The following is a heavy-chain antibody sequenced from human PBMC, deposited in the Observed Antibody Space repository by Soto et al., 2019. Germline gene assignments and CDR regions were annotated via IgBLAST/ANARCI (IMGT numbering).Heavy chain of an antibody. D-gene: IGHD6-19*01. J-gene: IGHJ4*02. Sequence: GGSLRLSCAASGFNFSSYVMQWVRQAPGKGLEWVAVIWYDGGNKYYADSVKGRFTISRDNSKNTLYLQMNSLRAEDTAVYYCARDGQWLPRDGLRSSYYFDYWGQGTLVTVSS. CDR1: GFNFSSYV. CDR3: ARDGQWLPRDGLRSSYYFDY. CDR2: IWYDGGNK. V-gene: IGHV3-33*01.